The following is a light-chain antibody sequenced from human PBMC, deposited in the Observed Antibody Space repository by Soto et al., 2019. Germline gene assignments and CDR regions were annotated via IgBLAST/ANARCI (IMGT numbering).Light chain of an antibody. CDR2: DAS. CDR3: QQRSTGT. V-gene: IGKV3-11*01. Sequence: EIVLTQSPATLSLSPGERATLSCRASQTINNFLAWYQQKPGQAPRLLIYDASTRAPGIPGRFSGSGSGTDFTLTITSLEPGDFAVYHCQQRSTGTFGGGTKVDIK. J-gene: IGKJ4*01. CDR1: QTINNF.